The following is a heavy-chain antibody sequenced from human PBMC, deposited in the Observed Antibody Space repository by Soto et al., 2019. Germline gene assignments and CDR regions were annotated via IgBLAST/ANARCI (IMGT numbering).Heavy chain of an antibody. CDR1: GGTFSSYA. Sequence: GASVKVSCKASGGTFSSYAISWVRQAPGQGLEWMGGIIPIFGTANYAQKFQGRVTITADESTSTAYMELSSLRSGDTAVYNCAKVFIFLYGSGHQKGWPSQFDPWGQGTLVTVSS. CDR3: AKVFIFLYGSGHQKGWPSQFDP. V-gene: IGHV1-69*13. D-gene: IGHD3-10*01. CDR2: IIPIFGTA. J-gene: IGHJ5*02.